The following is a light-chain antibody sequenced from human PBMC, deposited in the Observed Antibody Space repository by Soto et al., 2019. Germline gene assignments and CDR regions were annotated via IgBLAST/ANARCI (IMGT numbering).Light chain of an antibody. V-gene: IGKV1-12*01. J-gene: IGKJ4*01. Sequence: DIQMTQSPSSVSASVGDRVTITCRASQGISSLLAWYQQKPGKAPNLLIHTASSLQSGVPSRFSGSGSGTDFTLTISSLQPEDFANYSCQQANSFPLTFGGGTKVEIK. CDR2: TAS. CDR1: QGISSL. CDR3: QQANSFPLT.